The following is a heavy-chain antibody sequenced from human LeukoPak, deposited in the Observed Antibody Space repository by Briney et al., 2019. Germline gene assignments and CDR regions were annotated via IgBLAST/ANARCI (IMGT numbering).Heavy chain of an antibody. V-gene: IGHV3-21*01. Sequence: GSLRLSCAASGFTFSSYSMNWVRQAPGKGLEWVSSISSSSSYVYYADSVKGRFTISRDNAKNSLYLQMNSLRAEDTAVYYCARVGRTHAFDIWGQGTMVTVSS. J-gene: IGHJ3*02. CDR3: ARVGRTHAFDI. CDR2: ISSSSSYV. CDR1: GFTFSSYS. D-gene: IGHD1-26*01.